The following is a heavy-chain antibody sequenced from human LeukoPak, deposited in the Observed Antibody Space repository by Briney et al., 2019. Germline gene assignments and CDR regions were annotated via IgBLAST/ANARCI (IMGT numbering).Heavy chain of an antibody. CDR3: ARSAHYYDSSGYPTHFDY. V-gene: IGHV3-23*01. CDR1: GFTFSAYA. J-gene: IGHJ4*02. CDR2: ISGSGGTT. D-gene: IGHD3-22*01. Sequence: GGSLRLSCAASGFTFSAYAMAWVRQAPGKGLGWVSTISGSGGTTYSADSVKGRFTISRDNSKNILYLQVNSLRAGDTALYYCARSAHYYDSSGYPTHFDYWGQGTLVTVSS.